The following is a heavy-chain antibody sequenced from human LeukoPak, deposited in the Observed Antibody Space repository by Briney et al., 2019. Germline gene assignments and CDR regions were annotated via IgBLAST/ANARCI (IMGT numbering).Heavy chain of an antibody. V-gene: IGHV4-38-2*02. J-gene: IGHJ4*02. CDR1: GGSISSYY. CDR2: IYHSGST. Sequence: SETLSLTCTVSGGSISSYYWGWIRQPPGKGLEWIGSIYHSGSTYYNPSLKSRVTISVDTSKNQFSLKLSSVSAADTAVYYCARDGVRGYCSSTSCSPLDYWGQGTLVTVSS. D-gene: IGHD2-2*01. CDR3: ARDGVRGYCSSTSCSPLDY.